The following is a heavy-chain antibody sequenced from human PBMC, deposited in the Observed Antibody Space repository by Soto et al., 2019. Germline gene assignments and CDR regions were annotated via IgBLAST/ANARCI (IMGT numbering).Heavy chain of an antibody. CDR2: IYHSGST. J-gene: IGHJ6*02. CDR1: GGSISSSNW. D-gene: IGHD1-26*01. CDR3: ARVSGSYYYGMDV. Sequence: QVQLQESGPGLVKPSGTLSLTCAVSGGSISSSNWWSWVRQPPGKGLGWIGEIYHSGSTNYNPSLKRGVTISVDKSKNQFSLKLSSVIAADTAVYYCARVSGSYYYGMDVWGQGTTVTVSS. V-gene: IGHV4-4*02.